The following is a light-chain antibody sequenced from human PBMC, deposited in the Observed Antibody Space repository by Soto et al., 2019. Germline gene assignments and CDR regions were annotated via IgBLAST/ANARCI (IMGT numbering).Light chain of an antibody. CDR3: SSYTSSSTVV. CDR2: DVS. V-gene: IGLV2-14*01. Sequence: QSALTQPASVSGSPGQSITISCTGTSSDVGGYNYVSWYQQHPDKAPKLMIYDVSNRPSGVSNRFSGSKSANTASLTISGLQAEDEADYYCSSYTSSSTVVFGGGTKLTV. CDR1: SSDVGGYNY. J-gene: IGLJ2*01.